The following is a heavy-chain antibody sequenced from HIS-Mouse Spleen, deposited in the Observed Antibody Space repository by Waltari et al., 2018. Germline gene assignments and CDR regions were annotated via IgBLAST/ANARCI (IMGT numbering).Heavy chain of an antibody. CDR2: INHSGST. CDR3: ARVSFMTTVNY. V-gene: IGHV4-34*01. Sequence: QVQLQQWGAGLLKPSETLSLTCAVYGGSFSGYYWSWIRQAPGKGLEWIGEINHSGSTNYNPSLKSRVTISVDTSKNQFSLKLSSVTAADTAVYYCARVSFMTTVNYWGQGTLVTVSS. D-gene: IGHD4-4*01. J-gene: IGHJ4*02. CDR1: GGSFSGYY.